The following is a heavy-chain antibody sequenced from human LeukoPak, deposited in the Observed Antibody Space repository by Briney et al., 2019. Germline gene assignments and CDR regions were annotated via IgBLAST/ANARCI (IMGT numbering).Heavy chain of an antibody. J-gene: IGHJ5*02. Sequence: PSETLSLTCTVSGGSISSYYWSWIRQPAGKGLEWIGRIYTSGSTNYNPPLKSRVTMSVDTSKNQFSLKLSFVTAADTAVYYCARALGGQQLNWFDPWGQGTLVTVSS. CDR2: IYTSGST. V-gene: IGHV4-4*07. CDR1: GGSISSYY. CDR3: ARALGGQQLNWFDP. D-gene: IGHD6-13*01.